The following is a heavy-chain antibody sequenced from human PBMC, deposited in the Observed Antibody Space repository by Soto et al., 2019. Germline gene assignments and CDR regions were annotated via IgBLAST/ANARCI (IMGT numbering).Heavy chain of an antibody. CDR3: ASGGTTGTTATNWFDP. Sequence: EVQLVESGGGLVKPGGSLRLSCAASGFAFSSYSMNWVRQAPGKGLEWVSSISSSSDYIYYADSVKGRFTISRDNARNSRYLEMNSLRAEDTAVYYCASGGTTGTTATNWFDPWGQGTLVTVSS. J-gene: IGHJ5*02. D-gene: IGHD1-1*01. CDR2: ISSSSDYI. CDR1: GFAFSSYS. V-gene: IGHV3-21*02.